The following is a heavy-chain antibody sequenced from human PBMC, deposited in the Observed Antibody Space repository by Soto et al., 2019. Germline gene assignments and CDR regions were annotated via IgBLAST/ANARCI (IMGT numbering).Heavy chain of an antibody. Sequence: ASVKVSCKASGYTFTHYDINWVRQAPGQGLEWMGWMNPNSENAGYALKFQGRLTMTRDTSISTAYMELSSLGPEDTAVYFCARGLKRGEFIYVHKVFAYWGPGTLVTVSS. V-gene: IGHV1-8*01. CDR2: MNPNSENA. CDR3: ARGLKRGEFIYVHKVFAY. CDR1: GYTFTHYD. D-gene: IGHD3-10*01. J-gene: IGHJ4*02.